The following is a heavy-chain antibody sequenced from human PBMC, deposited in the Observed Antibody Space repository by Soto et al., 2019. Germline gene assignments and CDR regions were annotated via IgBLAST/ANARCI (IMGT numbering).Heavy chain of an antibody. Sequence: PGGSLRLSCAASGFTFSSYEMNWVRQAPGKGLEWVSYISSSGSTIYYADSVKGRFTISRDNAKNSLYLQMNSLRAEDTAVYYCARTRLRLSYAFDIWGQGTMVPVSS. CDR2: ISSSGSTI. J-gene: IGHJ3*02. CDR3: ARTRLRLSYAFDI. CDR1: GFTFSSYE. V-gene: IGHV3-48*03. D-gene: IGHD3-16*01.